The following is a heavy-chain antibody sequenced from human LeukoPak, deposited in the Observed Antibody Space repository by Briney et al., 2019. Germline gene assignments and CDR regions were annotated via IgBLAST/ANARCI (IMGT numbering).Heavy chain of an antibody. V-gene: IGHV1-69*04. CDR2: IIPILGIA. CDR3: ARDDYYDSSASAFDI. J-gene: IGHJ3*02. D-gene: IGHD3-22*01. CDR1: GGTFSSYA. Sequence: SVKVSCKASGGTFSSYAISWVRQAPGQGLEWMGRIIPILGIANYAQKFQGRVTITADKSTSTAYMELSSLRSEDTAVYCCARDDYYDSSASAFDIWGQGTMVTVSS.